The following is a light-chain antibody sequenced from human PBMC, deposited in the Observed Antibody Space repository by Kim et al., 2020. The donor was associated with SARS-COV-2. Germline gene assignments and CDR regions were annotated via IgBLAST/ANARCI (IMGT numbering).Light chain of an antibody. CDR1: QGVSSN. Sequence: EIVMTQSPVTLSVSPGERATLSCRASQGVSSNLAWFQQKPGHAPRLLIYGASARATGVPARFSGTGSGTEFTLTISSLQSEDFAVYYCQQYNNWPPVTFGQGTRLEIK. CDR2: GAS. J-gene: IGKJ5*01. V-gene: IGKV3-15*01. CDR3: QQYNNWPPVT.